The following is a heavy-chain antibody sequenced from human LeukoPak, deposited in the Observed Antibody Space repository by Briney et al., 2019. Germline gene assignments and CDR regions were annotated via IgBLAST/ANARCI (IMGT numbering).Heavy chain of an antibody. CDR3: ARNVGGYYYMDV. J-gene: IGHJ6*03. Sequence: SVKVSCKASGGTFSSYAISWVRQAPGQGLEWMGGIIPISGTANYAQRFEGRVTITADESTSTAYMELSSLRSEDTAVYYCARNVGGYYYMDVWGKGTAVTISS. CDR1: GGTFSSYA. V-gene: IGHV1-69*13. CDR2: IIPISGTA. D-gene: IGHD2-15*01.